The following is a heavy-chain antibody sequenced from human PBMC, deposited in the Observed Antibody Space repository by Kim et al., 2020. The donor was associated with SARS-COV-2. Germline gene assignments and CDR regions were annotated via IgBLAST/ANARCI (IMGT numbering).Heavy chain of an antibody. D-gene: IGHD6-6*01. CDR1: GGTFSSYA. Sequence: SVKVSCKASGGTFSSYAISWVRQAPGQGLEWMGGIIPIFGTANYAQKFQGRVTITADESTSTAYMELSSLRSEDTAVYYCARDPVFMPKQLVEEYGMDVWGQGTTVTVSS. CDR2: IIPIFGTA. CDR3: ARDPVFMPKQLVEEYGMDV. J-gene: IGHJ6*02. V-gene: IGHV1-69*13.